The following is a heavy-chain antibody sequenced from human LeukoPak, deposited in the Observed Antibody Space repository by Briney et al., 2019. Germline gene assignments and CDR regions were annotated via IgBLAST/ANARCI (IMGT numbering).Heavy chain of an antibody. CDR3: ARGVGSGKYYYYYCGMDV. CDR2: IIPIFGTA. Sequence: ASVKVSCKASGGTFSSYAISWVRQAPGQGLEWIGGIIPIFGTANYAQKFQGRVTITADESTSTAYMELSSLRSEDTAVYYCARGVGSGKYYYYYCGMDVWGQGTTVTVSS. J-gene: IGHJ6*02. V-gene: IGHV1-69*01. D-gene: IGHD3-10*01. CDR1: GGTFSSYA.